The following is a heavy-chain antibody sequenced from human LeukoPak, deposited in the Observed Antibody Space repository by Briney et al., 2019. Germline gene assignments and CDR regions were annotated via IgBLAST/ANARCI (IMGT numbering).Heavy chain of an antibody. J-gene: IGHJ4*02. D-gene: IGHD5-18*01. CDR1: GGSFSGYY. CDR2: INHSGST. CDR3: ASGGYSYGYTMAFDY. V-gene: IGHV4-34*01. Sequence: PSETLSLTCAVYGGSFSGYYWSWIRQPPGKGLEWIGEINHSGSTNYNPSLKSRVTISVDTSKNQFSLKLSSVTGADTAVYYCASGGYSYGYTMAFDYWGQGTLVTVSS.